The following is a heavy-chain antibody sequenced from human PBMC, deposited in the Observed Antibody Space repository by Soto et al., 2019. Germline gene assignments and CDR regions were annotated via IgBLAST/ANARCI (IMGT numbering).Heavy chain of an antibody. CDR2: ISGSGGST. D-gene: IGHD2-2*01. V-gene: IGHV3-23*01. Sequence: GGSLRLSCAASGFTFSSYAMSWVRQAPGKGLEWVSAISGSGGSTYYANSVKGRFTISRDNSKNTLYLQMNTLRAEDTAVYYCAKDLTGSLVVPAVRYSSGWDTWGQGTLVTVSS. CDR3: AKDLTGSLVVPAVRYSSGWDT. J-gene: IGHJ5*02. CDR1: GFTFSSYA.